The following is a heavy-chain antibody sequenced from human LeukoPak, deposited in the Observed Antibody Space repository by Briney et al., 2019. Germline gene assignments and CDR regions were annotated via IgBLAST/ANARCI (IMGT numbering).Heavy chain of an antibody. CDR1: GFTFSSYN. CDR3: ARDVAGTGY. CDR2: ITGSSSSI. D-gene: IGHD1-7*01. Sequence: GGSLRLSCAASGFTFSSYNMNWVRQAPGKGLEWVSYITGSSSSIYYADSVKGRFAISRDNAKNSLYLQMNSLRAEDTAVYYCARDVAGTGYWGQGTLVTVSS. J-gene: IGHJ4*02. V-gene: IGHV3-48*04.